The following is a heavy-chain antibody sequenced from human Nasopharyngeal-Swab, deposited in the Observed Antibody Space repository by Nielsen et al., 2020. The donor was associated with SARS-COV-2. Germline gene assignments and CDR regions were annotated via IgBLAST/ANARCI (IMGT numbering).Heavy chain of an antibody. Sequence: WVRQAGVQGLEWMGGIIPIFGTANYAQKFQGRVTITADKSTSTAYMELSSLRSEDTAVYYCAREGRGSGYYYYMDVWGKGTTVTVSS. V-gene: IGHV1-69*06. J-gene: IGHJ6*03. CDR3: AREGRGSGYYYYMDV. D-gene: IGHD3-10*01. CDR2: IIPIFGTA.